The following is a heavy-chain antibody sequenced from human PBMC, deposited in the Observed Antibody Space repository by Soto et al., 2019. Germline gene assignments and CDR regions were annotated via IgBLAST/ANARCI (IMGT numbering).Heavy chain of an antibody. Sequence: QXQLVQSGAEVKKPGSSVKVSCKASGGTFSSYAISWVRQAPGQGXEXMGGIIPIFGTANYAQKFQGRVTITADESTSTAYMELSSLRSEDTAVYYCARGRVGASQPWYWFDPWGQGTLVTVSS. CDR1: GGTFSSYA. D-gene: IGHD1-26*01. CDR3: ARGRVGASQPWYWFDP. J-gene: IGHJ5*02. CDR2: IIPIFGTA. V-gene: IGHV1-69*01.